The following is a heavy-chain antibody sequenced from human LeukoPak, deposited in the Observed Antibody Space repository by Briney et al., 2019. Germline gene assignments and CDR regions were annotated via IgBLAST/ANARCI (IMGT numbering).Heavy chain of an antibody. CDR1: GDSIFSASYY. J-gene: IGHJ3*02. D-gene: IGHD3-10*01. V-gene: IGHV4-31*03. CDR3: AREGTAHAFDI. Sequence: SQTLSLTCTVSGDSIFSASYYWGWLRQPPGKGLEWIGFIYYSGNTYYSSSLRSRISISIDTSNNQFSLSLSSATVADTAVYYCAREGTAHAFDIWGRGTMVTVSS. CDR2: IYYSGNT.